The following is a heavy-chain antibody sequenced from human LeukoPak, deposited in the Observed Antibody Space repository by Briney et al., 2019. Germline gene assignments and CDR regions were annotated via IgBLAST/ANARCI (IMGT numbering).Heavy chain of an antibody. CDR1: GFTFSSYA. J-gene: IGHJ6*04. V-gene: IGHV3-30*04. CDR3: AREYYYGSGSYYGSYYYYGMDV. D-gene: IGHD3-10*01. Sequence: GGSLRLSCAASGFTFSSYAMHWVRQAPGKGLEWVAVISYDGSNKYYADSVKGRSTISRDNSKNTLYLQMNSLRAEDTAVYYCAREYYYGSGSYYGSYYYYGMDVWGKGTTVTVSS. CDR2: ISYDGSNK.